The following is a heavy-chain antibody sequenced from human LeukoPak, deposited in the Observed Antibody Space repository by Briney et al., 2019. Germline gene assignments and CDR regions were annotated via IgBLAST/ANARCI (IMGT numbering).Heavy chain of an antibody. V-gene: IGHV3-33*01. CDR2: IWYDGSNK. Sequence: GGSLRLSCAASGFTFSSYGMHWVRQAPGKGLEWVAVIWYDGSNKYYADSVKGRFTISRDNSKNTLYLQMNSLRAEDTAVYYCARDKCSSTSCYGNYYYGMDVGGKGTTVTVS. J-gene: IGHJ6*04. D-gene: IGHD2-2*01. CDR3: ARDKCSSTSCYGNYYYGMDV. CDR1: GFTFSSYG.